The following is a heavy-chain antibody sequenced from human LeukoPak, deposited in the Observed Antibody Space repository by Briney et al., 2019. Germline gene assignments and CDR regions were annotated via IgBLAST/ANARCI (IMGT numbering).Heavy chain of an antibody. V-gene: IGHV3-15*01. J-gene: IGHJ4*02. CDR1: GFTFSSAW. CDR2: IIQTIVGATT. CDR3: ATGFSTATHDGY. D-gene: IGHD3-3*02. Sequence: GGSLRLSCAASGFTFSSAWMTWVRQAPGKGLEWVGRIIQTIVGATTENAAPVKGRFTISRDDSTNTLYLQMYSLKIEDTAVYYCATGFSTATHDGYWGQGTLVTVSS.